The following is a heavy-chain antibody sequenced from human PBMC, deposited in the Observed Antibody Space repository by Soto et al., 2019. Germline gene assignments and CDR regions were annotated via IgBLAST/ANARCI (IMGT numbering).Heavy chain of an antibody. V-gene: IGHV3-23*01. J-gene: IGHJ3*02. CDR1: RFTFSSYA. Sequence: GGSLRLSCAASRFTFSSYAMNWVRQAPGKGLEWVSAMSGSGGSTYYADSVKGRFTISRDNSKNPRYLQMNSLRAEDTAVYYCAKAPIAAAGTGDAFDIWGQGTMVTVSS. D-gene: IGHD6-13*01. CDR3: AKAPIAAAGTGDAFDI. CDR2: MSGSGGST.